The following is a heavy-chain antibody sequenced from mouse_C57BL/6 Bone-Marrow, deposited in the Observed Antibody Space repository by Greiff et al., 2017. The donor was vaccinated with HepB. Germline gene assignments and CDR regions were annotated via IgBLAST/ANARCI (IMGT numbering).Heavy chain of an antibody. D-gene: IGHD3-1*01. CDR2: IDPSDSYT. CDR1: GYTFTSYW. J-gene: IGHJ2*01. CDR3: ARWHVRYFDY. Sequence: QVQLQQPGAELVRPGPSVKLSCKASGYTFTSYWMHWVKQRPGQGLEWIGVIDPSDSYTNYNQKFKGKATLTVDTSSSTAYMQLSSLTSEDSAVYYCARWHVRYFDYWGQGTTLTVSS. V-gene: IGHV1-59*01.